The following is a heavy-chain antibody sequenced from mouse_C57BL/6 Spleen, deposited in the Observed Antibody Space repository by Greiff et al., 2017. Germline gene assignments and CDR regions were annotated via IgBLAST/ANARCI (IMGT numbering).Heavy chain of an antibody. CDR2: INPGSGGT. Sequence: ESGAELVRPGTSVKVSCKASGYAFTNYLIEWVKQRPGQGLEWIGVINPGSGGTNYNEKFKGKATLTADKSSSTAYMQLSSLTSEDSAVYFCARLSLGFAYWGQGTLVTVSA. CDR3: ARLSLGFAY. J-gene: IGHJ3*01. V-gene: IGHV1-54*01. CDR1: GYAFTNYL.